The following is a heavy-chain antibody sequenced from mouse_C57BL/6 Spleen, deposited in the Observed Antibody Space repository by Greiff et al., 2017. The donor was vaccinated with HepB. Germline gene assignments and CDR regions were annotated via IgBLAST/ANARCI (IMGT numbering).Heavy chain of an antibody. CDR1: GFNIKDDY. V-gene: IGHV14-4*01. CDR2: IDPENGDT. J-gene: IGHJ4*01. D-gene: IGHD2-14*01. Sequence: VHVKQSGAELVRPGASVKLSCTASGFNIKDDYMHWVKQRPEQGLEWIGWIDPENGDTEYASKFQGKATITADTSSNTAYLQLSSLTSEDTAVYYCTTGGNYAMDYWGQGTSVTVSS. CDR3: TTGGNYAMDY.